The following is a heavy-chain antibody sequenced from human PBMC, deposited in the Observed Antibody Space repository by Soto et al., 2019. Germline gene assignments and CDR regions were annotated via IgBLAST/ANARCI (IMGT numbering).Heavy chain of an antibody. Sequence: GGSLRLSCAASGFTFSSYAMSWVRQAPGKGLEWVSAISGSGGSTYYADSVKGRFTISRDNSKNTLYLQMNSLRAEDTAVYYCAKEEEYYGGNSGGMDVWGQGTTVTVSS. CDR3: AKEEEYYGGNSGGMDV. J-gene: IGHJ6*02. D-gene: IGHD4-17*01. V-gene: IGHV3-23*01. CDR2: ISGSGGST. CDR1: GFTFSSYA.